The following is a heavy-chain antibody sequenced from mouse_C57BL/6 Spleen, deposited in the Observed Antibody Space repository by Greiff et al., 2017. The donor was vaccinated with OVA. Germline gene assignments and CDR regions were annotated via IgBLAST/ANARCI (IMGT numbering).Heavy chain of an antibody. CDR3: ARLGWDYFDY. V-gene: IGHV5-16*01. J-gene: IGHJ2*01. CDR2: INYDGSST. CDR1: GFTFSDYC. D-gene: IGHD3-3*01. Sequence: DVKLVESEGGLVQPGSSMKLSCTASGFTFSDYCMAWVRQVPEKGLEWVANINYDGSSTYYLDSLKSRFIISRDNAKNILYLQMSSLKSEDTATYYCARLGWDYFDYWGQGTTLTVSS.